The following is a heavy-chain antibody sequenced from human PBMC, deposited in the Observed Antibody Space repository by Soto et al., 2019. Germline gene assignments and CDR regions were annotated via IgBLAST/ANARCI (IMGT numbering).Heavy chain of an antibody. CDR2: IIPIFGTA. V-gene: IGHV1-69*13. CDR1: GGTFSSYA. D-gene: IGHD5-18*01. J-gene: IGHJ6*02. CDR3: ARQDVGNSYGHRLYYYYGMDV. Sequence: ASVKVSCKAPGGTFSSYAISWVRQAPGQGLEWMGGIIPIFGTANYAQKFQGRVTITADESTSTAYMELSSLRSEDTAVYYCARQDVGNSYGHRLYYYYGMDVWGQGTTVTVSS.